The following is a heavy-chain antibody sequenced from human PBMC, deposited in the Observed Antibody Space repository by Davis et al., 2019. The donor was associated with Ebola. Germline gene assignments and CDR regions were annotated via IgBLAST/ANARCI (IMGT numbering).Heavy chain of an antibody. V-gene: IGHV3-53*01. CDR1: GFTFSSYA. D-gene: IGHD6-6*01. Sequence: GESLKISCAASGFTFSSYAMHWVRQAPGKGLEWVSVIYSGGSTYYADSVKGRFTISRDNSKNTLYLQMNSLRAEDTAVYYCAREAYSSSSYYYYGMDVWGQGTTVTVSS. J-gene: IGHJ6*02. CDR2: IYSGGST. CDR3: AREAYSSSSYYYYGMDV.